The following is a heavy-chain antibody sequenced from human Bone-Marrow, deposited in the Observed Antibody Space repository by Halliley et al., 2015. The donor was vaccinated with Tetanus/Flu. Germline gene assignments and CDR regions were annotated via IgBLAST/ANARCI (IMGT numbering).Heavy chain of an antibody. J-gene: IGHJ4*02. CDR2: IRGGGDSP. D-gene: IGHD3-9*01. Sequence: WVQAIRGGGDSPYSADSVKGRFTISRDISKNPLYLQMNSLRAEDTAVYYCAKDPLTDPLHYFDYWGRGTLVTVSS. CDR3: AKDPLTDPLHYFDY. V-gene: IGHV3-23*01.